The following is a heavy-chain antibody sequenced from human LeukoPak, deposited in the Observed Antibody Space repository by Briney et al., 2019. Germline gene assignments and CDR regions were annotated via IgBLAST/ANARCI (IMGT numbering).Heavy chain of an antibody. V-gene: IGHV4-34*01. Sequence: PSETLSLTCAIYGGSVSGYFWIWIRQPPGKGLEWIGEINHSGSANYNPSLKSRVTISVDTPKNQFSLRLSSVTAADTAVYYCARDADSIAAAGTFDYWGQGTLVTVSS. CDR3: ARDADSIAAAGTFDY. D-gene: IGHD6-25*01. J-gene: IGHJ4*02. CDR1: GGSVSGYF. CDR2: INHSGSA.